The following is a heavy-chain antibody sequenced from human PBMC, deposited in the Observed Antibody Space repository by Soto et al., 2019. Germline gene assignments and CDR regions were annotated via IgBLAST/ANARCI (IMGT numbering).Heavy chain of an antibody. CDR2: IIPIYGTT. J-gene: IGHJ6*02. V-gene: IGHV1-69*13. CDR1: GGTFSNDA. D-gene: IGHD7-27*01. Sequence: ASVKVSCKTSGGTFSNDAISWVRQAPGQGLEWMGGIIPIYGTTHYAQKFQGRVKLTADDSTGTAYMELSSLRSEDTGVYYCARDGMGTIVGGMDVWGQGTTVTV. CDR3: ARDGMGTIVGGMDV.